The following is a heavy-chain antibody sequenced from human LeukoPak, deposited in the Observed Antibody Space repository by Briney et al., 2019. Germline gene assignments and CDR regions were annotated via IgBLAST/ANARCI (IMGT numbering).Heavy chain of an antibody. CDR3: ARGYYDSSGYYHGGCD. Sequence: EASVKVSCKASGGTFSSYAISWVRQAPGQGLEWMGRIIPILGIANYAQKFQGRVTITADESTSTAYMELSSLRSEDTAVYYCARGYYDSSGYYHGGCDWGQGTLVTVSS. V-gene: IGHV1-69*04. J-gene: IGHJ4*02. CDR2: IIPILGIA. CDR1: GGTFSSYA. D-gene: IGHD3-22*01.